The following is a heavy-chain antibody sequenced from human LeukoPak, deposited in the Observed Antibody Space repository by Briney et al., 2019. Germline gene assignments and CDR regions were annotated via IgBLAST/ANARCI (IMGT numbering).Heavy chain of an antibody. D-gene: IGHD3-22*01. CDR2: IYYSGST. CDR3: ARGAYYYDSSGYYYWFDP. CDR1: GGPISSSSYY. J-gene: IGHJ5*02. V-gene: IGHV4-39*07. Sequence: SETLSLTCTVSGGPISSSSYYWGWIRQPPGKGLEWIGSIYYSGSTYYNPSLKSRVTISVDTSKNQFSLKLSSVTAADTAVYYCARGAYYYDSSGYYYWFDPWGQGTLVTVSS.